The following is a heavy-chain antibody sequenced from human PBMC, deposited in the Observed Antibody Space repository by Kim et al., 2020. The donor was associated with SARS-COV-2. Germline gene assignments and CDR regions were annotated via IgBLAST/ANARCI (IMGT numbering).Heavy chain of an antibody. V-gene: IGHV1-46*01. Sequence: ASVKASCKASGFTFTFYSMHWVRQAPGQGLEWMGMINRSGGGTNYAQKFQGRVTMTGDTSTNTVYMELSSLRSDDTAVYYCAKEGGHWGQGTLVTVSS. CDR1: GFTFTFYS. CDR2: INRSGGGT. J-gene: IGHJ4*02. D-gene: IGHD3-16*01. CDR3: AKEGGH.